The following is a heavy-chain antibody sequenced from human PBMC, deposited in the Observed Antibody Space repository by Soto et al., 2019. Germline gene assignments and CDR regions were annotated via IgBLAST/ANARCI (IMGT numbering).Heavy chain of an antibody. CDR2: IIPIFGTA. D-gene: IGHD1-26*01. V-gene: IGHV1-69*13. Sequence: SVKVSCKASGGTFSSYAISWVRQAPGQGLEWMGGIIPIFGTANYAQKFQGRVTITADESTSTAYMELSSLRSEDTAVYYCAIIIVGATTPRDFDYWGQGTLVTVSS. CDR1: GGTFSSYA. J-gene: IGHJ4*02. CDR3: AIIIVGATTPRDFDY.